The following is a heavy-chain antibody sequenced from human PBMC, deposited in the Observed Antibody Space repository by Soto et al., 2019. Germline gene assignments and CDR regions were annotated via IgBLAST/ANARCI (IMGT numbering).Heavy chain of an antibody. CDR1: GFSLSSHA. Sequence: GGSLRLSCVASGFSLSSHAVSWVRQTPEKGLEWVSSISDSGATSSYADFVKGRFTVSRDNSRNTLYLQMDSLRVEDTAVYYCANRPAGYCSGGSCYYYWGHGTMVAVSS. D-gene: IGHD2-15*01. CDR3: ANRPAGYCSGGSCYYY. V-gene: IGHV3-23*01. J-gene: IGHJ4*01. CDR2: ISDSGATS.